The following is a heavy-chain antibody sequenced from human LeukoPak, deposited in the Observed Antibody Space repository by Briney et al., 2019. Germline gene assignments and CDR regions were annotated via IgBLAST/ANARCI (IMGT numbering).Heavy chain of an antibody. J-gene: IGHJ4*02. Sequence: SETLSLTCAGYGGSFSGYYWSWIRQPPGKGLEWIGEINHSGSTNYNPSLKSRVTISVDTSKNQFSLKLSPVTAADTAVYYCARHHTSGYSSGWYFDYWGQGTLVTVSS. CDR3: ARHHTSGYSSGWYFDY. CDR1: GGSFSGYY. CDR2: INHSGST. D-gene: IGHD6-19*01. V-gene: IGHV4-34*01.